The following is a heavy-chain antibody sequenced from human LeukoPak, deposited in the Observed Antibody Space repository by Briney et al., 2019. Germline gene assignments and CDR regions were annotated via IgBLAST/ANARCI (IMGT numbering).Heavy chain of an antibody. D-gene: IGHD2-2*01. V-gene: IGHV3-9*03. CDR2: ISWNSGSI. Sequence: GRSLRLSCAASGFTFDDYAMHWVRQAPGKGLEWVSGISWNSGSIGYADSVKGRFTISRDNAKNSLYLQMNSLRAEDMALYYCAKGSGYCSSTSCYWGGYYYYYGMDVWGQGTTVTVSS. CDR1: GFTFDDYA. CDR3: AKGSGYCSSTSCYWGGYYYYYGMDV. J-gene: IGHJ6*02.